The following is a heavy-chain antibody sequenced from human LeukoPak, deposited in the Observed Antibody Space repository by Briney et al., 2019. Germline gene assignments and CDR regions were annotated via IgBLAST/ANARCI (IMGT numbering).Heavy chain of an antibody. CDR1: GFAFSFFA. Sequence: GGSLRLSCEASGFAFSFFAMSWLRQPPGKGLEWVSFISSSSAYISYADSVKGRFTISRDNAKNSLYLQMNNLRAEDTAVYYCAKKMDDAFDIWGQGTMVTVSS. CDR3: AKKMDDAFDI. CDR2: ISSSSAYI. V-gene: IGHV3-21*01. D-gene: IGHD5-24*01. J-gene: IGHJ3*02.